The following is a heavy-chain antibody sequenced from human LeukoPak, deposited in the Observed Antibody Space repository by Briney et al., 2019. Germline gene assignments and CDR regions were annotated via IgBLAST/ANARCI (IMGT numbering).Heavy chain of an antibody. CDR3: ASTPCGGDCYNHHAYWYFDL. CDR1: GGSISSSSHY. Sequence: TSSETLSLTCTVSGGSISSSSHYWGWIRQPPGEGLEWIGYIYYSGSTNYNPSLKSRVTISVDTSKNQFSLKLSSVTAADTAVYYCASTPCGGDCYNHHAYWYFDLWGRGTLVTVSS. J-gene: IGHJ2*01. D-gene: IGHD2-21*02. V-gene: IGHV4-61*05. CDR2: IYYSGST.